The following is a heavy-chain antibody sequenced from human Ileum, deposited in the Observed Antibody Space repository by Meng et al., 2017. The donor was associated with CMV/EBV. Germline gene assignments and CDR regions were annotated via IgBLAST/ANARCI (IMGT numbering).Heavy chain of an antibody. CDR1: CFSLTRSGMG. D-gene: IGHD1-1*01. J-gene: IGHJ4*02. CDR3: AQTGPVRDYFQS. Sequence: ELGQTRVKPTQTFPLAGIFSCFSLTRSGMGVGWIRQPPGKARDWLALIYWGDDKRYSPSLNNRRTITKDASKNQVVLSMTSMGPVDTATYYCAQTGPVRDYFQSWGQGTLVTVSS. CDR2: IYWGDDK. V-gene: IGHV2-5*02.